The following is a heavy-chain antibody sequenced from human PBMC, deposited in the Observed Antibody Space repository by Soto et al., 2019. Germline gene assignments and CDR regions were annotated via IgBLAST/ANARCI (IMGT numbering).Heavy chain of an antibody. D-gene: IGHD2-8*01. J-gene: IGHJ2*01. Sequence: PSETLSLTCTVSGGSFRGFYWTWIRQSPGKGLEWLGDINHVGITNYNPSLKSRVSIPVDTSKSQFSLKLSSVTAADTAVYYCASVYECCGGRRQLHSSPTRRTSDL. CDR3: ASVYECCGGRRQLHSSPTRRTSDL. CDR1: GGSFRGFY. V-gene: IGHV4-34*01. CDR2: INHVGIT.